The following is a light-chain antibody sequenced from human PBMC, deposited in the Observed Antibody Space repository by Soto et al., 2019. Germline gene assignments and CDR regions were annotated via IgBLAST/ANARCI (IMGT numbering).Light chain of an antibody. Sequence: EIVLTQSPGTLSLSPGERDTLSCRASQSVSSSYLAWYQQKPGQAPRLLIYGASSRATGIPDRFSGSGSGTDFTLTISRLEREDCAVYYCQQYGSSPGHTCGQGTKLEI. CDR1: QSVSSSY. J-gene: IGKJ2*01. V-gene: IGKV3-20*01. CDR2: GAS. CDR3: QQYGSSPGHT.